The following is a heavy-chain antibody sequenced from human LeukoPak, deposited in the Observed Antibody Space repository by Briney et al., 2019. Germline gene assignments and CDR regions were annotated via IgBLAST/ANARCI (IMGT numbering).Heavy chain of an antibody. Sequence: GGSLRLSCAASGFTFSTYSIIWVRQAPGKGLEWVSAISGSGGSTYYADSVKGRFTISRDNSKNTLYLQMNSLRAEDTAVYYCAKGYPPQGRYYDSSGSFDYWGQGTLVTVSS. V-gene: IGHV3-23*01. CDR1: GFTFSTYS. D-gene: IGHD3-22*01. CDR2: ISGSGGST. CDR3: AKGYPPQGRYYDSSGSFDY. J-gene: IGHJ4*02.